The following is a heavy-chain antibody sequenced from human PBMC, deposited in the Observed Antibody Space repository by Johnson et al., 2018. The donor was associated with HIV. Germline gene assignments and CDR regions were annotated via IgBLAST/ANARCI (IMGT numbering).Heavy chain of an antibody. V-gene: IGHV3-53*01. CDR3: AKDLDSLAPYVAEDI. Sequence: VQLVESGGGLIQPGGSLRLSCAASGFTVSSNYMSWVRQAPGKGLEWVSAIYSGGSTYYTDSVKGRFTISRDNSKNMLYLQMNSLRAEDTAVYYCAKDLDSLAPYVAEDIWGQGTMVTVSS. J-gene: IGHJ3*02. CDR2: IYSGGST. D-gene: IGHD3-22*01. CDR1: GFTVSSNY.